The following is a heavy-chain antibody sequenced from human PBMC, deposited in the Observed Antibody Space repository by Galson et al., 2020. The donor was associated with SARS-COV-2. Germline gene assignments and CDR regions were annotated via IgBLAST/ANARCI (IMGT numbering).Heavy chain of an antibody. CDR1: GYTFTGYY. D-gene: IGHD5-18*01. J-gene: IGHJ3*02. V-gene: IGHV1-2*02. Sequence: ASVKVSCKASGYTFTGYYMHWVRQAPGQGLEWMGWINPNSGGTNYAQKFQGRVTMTRDTSFSIAYMELSRLRSDDTAVYYCARDGTAMVTNGFDIWGQGTMVTVSS. CDR3: ARDGTAMVTNGFDI. CDR2: INPNSGGT.